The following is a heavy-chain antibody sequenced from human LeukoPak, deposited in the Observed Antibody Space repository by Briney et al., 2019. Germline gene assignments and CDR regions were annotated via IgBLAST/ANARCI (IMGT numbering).Heavy chain of an antibody. J-gene: IGHJ3*02. CDR2: VIPHFNTP. CDR3: ARDRAIPKADVFDI. V-gene: IGHV1-69*13. CDR1: GGSFNYHA. Sequence: SVNVSCKASGGSFNYHAINWVRQAPGQGLEWMGGVIPHFNTPNYAQKFQGRATITADESTSTVYMELSSLTSEDTAVYYCARDRAIPKADVFDIWGQGTMVTVSS.